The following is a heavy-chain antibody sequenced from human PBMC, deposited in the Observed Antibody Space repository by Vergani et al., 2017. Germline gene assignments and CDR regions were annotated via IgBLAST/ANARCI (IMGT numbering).Heavy chain of an antibody. CDR2: INHSGST. Sequence: QVQLQQWGAGLLKPSETLSLTCAVYGGSFSGYYWSWIRQPPGKGLEWIGEINHSGSTNYNPSLKSRVTISVDTSKNQFSLKLSSVNAADTAVYYCARVQVLYDFWSGYRVRYDYYMDVWGKGTTVTVSS. V-gene: IGHV4-34*01. D-gene: IGHD3-3*01. CDR3: ARVQVLYDFWSGYRVRYDYYMDV. J-gene: IGHJ6*03. CDR1: GGSFSGYY.